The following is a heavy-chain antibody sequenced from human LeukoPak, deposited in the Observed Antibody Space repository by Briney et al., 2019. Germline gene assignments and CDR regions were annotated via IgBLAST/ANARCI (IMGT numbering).Heavy chain of an antibody. J-gene: IGHJ4*02. CDR2: LNPQTGDT. CDR1: GYAFSAYY. V-gene: IGHV1-2*02. D-gene: IGHD2-2*01. Sequence: GASVKVSCKASGYAFSAYYMHWVRQAPGQGLEWMGWLNPQTGDTHFAQKFQGRVTFTRDTSISTAYMELSRLRSDDTAVYYCTRAPGYLCSITSCYESLSFDYWGQGTLVTVSS. CDR3: TRAPGYLCSITSCYESLSFDY.